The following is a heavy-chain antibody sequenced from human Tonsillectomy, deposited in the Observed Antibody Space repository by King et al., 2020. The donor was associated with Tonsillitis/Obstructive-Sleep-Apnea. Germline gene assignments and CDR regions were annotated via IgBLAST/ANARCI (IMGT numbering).Heavy chain of an antibody. V-gene: IGHV3-21*01. Sequence: VQLVESGGGLVKPGGSLRLSCAASGFTFSSYSMTWVRQAPGKGLEWVSSISSTSSYLYYADAVKGRFTISRDNAKNLLYLQMNSLIAEDTAVYYCARDHCSSSSCYIDYWGQGTLVTVSS. CDR2: ISSTSSYL. D-gene: IGHD2-2*02. CDR3: ARDHCSSSSCYIDY. J-gene: IGHJ4*02. CDR1: GFTFSSYS.